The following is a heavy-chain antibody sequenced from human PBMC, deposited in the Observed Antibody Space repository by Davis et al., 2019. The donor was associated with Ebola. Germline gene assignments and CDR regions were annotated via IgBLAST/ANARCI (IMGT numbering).Heavy chain of an antibody. CDR1: GNTFTSHW. D-gene: IGHD1-26*01. J-gene: IGHJ6*02. CDR2: IYPGDSDT. V-gene: IGHV5-51*01. Sequence: GESLKISCKDSGNTFTSHWIGWVRQMPGKGLEWMGIIYPGDSDTRYSPSFQGQVTISADKSVSTAYLQWSSLKASDTAMYYCAKTSNVGYYYGMDVWGQGTTVTVSS. CDR3: AKTSNVGYYYGMDV.